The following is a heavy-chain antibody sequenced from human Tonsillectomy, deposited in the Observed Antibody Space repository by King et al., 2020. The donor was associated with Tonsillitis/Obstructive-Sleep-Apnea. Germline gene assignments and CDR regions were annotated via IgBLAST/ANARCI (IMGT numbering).Heavy chain of an antibody. CDR2: ISYDGTNA. D-gene: IGHD6-19*01. V-gene: IGHV3-30*18. J-gene: IGHJ4*02. CDR1: GFTFSNYG. Sequence: VQLVESGGGVVQPGRSLRLSCAASGFTFSNYGMHWVRQAPGKGLEWVAVISYDGTNAYYGDSVKGRFTISRDNSKNTLYLQMNSLRAEDTAVYYCAKDTGQIAVAREFEYWRQGTLVTVPS. CDR3: AKDTGQIAVAREFEY.